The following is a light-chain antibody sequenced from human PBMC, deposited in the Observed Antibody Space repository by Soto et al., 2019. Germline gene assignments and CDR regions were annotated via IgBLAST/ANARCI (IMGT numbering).Light chain of an antibody. CDR3: QQYGSSPKT. J-gene: IGKJ1*01. CDR2: GAS. Sequence: EIVLTQSPGTLSLSPGERATLSCRASQSVSSSYLAWYQQKPGQAPRLLIYGASSRATGIPDRFSGSGSGTDFALTISRLELEDFAVYYCQQYGSSPKTFGQGTKVYI. V-gene: IGKV3-20*01. CDR1: QSVSSSY.